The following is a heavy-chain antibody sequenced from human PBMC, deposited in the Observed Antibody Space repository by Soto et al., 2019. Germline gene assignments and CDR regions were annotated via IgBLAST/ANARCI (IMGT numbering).Heavy chain of an antibody. CDR3: AKVVRADNTSSNFYYYSAMDA. J-gene: IGHJ6*02. D-gene: IGHD6-6*01. CDR2: ISNDGSNK. CDR1: GFSFSTYG. Sequence: QVQMVESGGGVVQPGRSLRLSCAASGFSFSTYGMHWVRQAPGKGLEWMAVISNDGSNKYYADSVKGRFTISRDNSKDTLFLQMNSRKGDDTAVYYCAKVVRADNTSSNFYYYSAMDAWGQGTTVTVSS. V-gene: IGHV3-30*18.